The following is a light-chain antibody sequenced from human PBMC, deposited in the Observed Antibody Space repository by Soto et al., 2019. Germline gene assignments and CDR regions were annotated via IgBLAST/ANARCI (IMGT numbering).Light chain of an antibody. CDR3: QQYNSYPRT. V-gene: IGKV3-15*01. J-gene: IGKJ1*01. Sequence: EIVMTQTPATLSVYPGEXDTLSCRASQSVSSNLAWYQQKPGQAPRIIIYGASTRATGIPARFSGSGSGTDCTLTISSLQPDDVATYYCQQYNSYPRTLGQGTKVDI. CDR2: GAS. CDR1: QSVSSN.